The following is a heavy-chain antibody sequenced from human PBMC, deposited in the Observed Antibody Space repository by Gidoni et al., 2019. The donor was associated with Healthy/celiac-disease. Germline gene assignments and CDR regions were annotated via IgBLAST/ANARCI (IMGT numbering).Heavy chain of an antibody. V-gene: IGHV3-9*01. J-gene: IGHJ4*02. Sequence: EVQLVESGGGLVQPGRSLRLSCAASGFTFDDYAMHWVRQAPGKGLEWVSGISWNSGSIGYADSVKGRFTISRDNAKNSLYLQMNSLRAEDTALYYCAKDLGLAFSYYDILTGPFDYWGQGTLVTVSS. D-gene: IGHD3-9*01. CDR1: GFTFDDYA. CDR3: AKDLGLAFSYYDILTGPFDY. CDR2: ISWNSGSI.